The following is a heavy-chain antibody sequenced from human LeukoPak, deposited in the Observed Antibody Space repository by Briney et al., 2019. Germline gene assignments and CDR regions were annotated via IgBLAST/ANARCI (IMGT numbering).Heavy chain of an antibody. Sequence: ASVKVSCKASGYTFTSYGISWVRQAPGQGLEWMGWISAYNGNTNYAQKLQGRVTMTTDTSTSTAYMELRSLRSDDTAVYYCARRQAYDMLGGGDFDYWGQGTLVTVSS. CDR3: ARRQAYDMLGGGDFDY. V-gene: IGHV1-18*01. CDR2: ISAYNGNT. CDR1: GYTFTSYG. J-gene: IGHJ4*02. D-gene: IGHD3-9*01.